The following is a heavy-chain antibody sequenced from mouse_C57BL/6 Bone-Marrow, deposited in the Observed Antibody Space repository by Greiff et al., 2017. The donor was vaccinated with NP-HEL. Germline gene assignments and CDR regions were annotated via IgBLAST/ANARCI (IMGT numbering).Heavy chain of an antibody. CDR1: GFNIKNTY. CDR3: ARRGTYYSRSGFAY. V-gene: IGHV14-3*01. J-gene: IGHJ3*01. D-gene: IGHD2-5*01. CDR2: IDPANGNT. Sequence: VHVKQSVAELVRPGASVKLSCTASGFNIKNTYMHWVKQRPEQGLEWIGRIDPANGNTKYAPKFQGKATITADTSSNTAYLQLSSVTSEDTAIYYWARRGTYYSRSGFAYWGQGTLVTVSA.